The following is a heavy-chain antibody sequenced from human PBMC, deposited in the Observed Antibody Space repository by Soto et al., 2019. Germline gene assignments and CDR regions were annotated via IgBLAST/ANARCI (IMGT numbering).Heavy chain of an antibody. Sequence: GASVKVSCKVSGYTLTELSMHWVRQAPGKGLEWMGGFDPEDGETIYAQKFQGRVTMTEDTSTDTAYMELSSLRSEDTAVYYCARDYYYDFWSGYQYYFDYWGQGTLVTVSS. CDR2: FDPEDGET. J-gene: IGHJ4*02. V-gene: IGHV1-24*01. CDR1: GYTLTELS. CDR3: ARDYYYDFWSGYQYYFDY. D-gene: IGHD3-3*01.